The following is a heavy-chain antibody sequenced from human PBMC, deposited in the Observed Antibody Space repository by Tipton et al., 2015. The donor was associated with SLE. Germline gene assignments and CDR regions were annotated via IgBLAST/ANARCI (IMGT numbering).Heavy chain of an antibody. CDR3: AKGMVRGVIIDY. D-gene: IGHD3-10*01. J-gene: IGHJ4*02. CDR2: ISGSGGGT. V-gene: IGHV3-23*01. Sequence: SLRLSCAASGFTFNSYDMSWVRQAPGKGLEWVSTISGSGGGTYYADSVKGRLTISRDNSKNTLYLQMNSLRAEDTAVYYCAKGMVRGVIIDYWGQGTLVTVSS. CDR1: GFTFNSYD.